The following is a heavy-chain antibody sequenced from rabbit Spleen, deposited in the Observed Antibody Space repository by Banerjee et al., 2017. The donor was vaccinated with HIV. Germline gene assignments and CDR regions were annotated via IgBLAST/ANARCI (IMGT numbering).Heavy chain of an antibody. V-gene: IGHV1S40*01. D-gene: IGHD1-1*01. CDR1: GFDFSGSNW. J-gene: IGHJ4*01. CDR2: IYAGGGGA. CDR3: ARHVDTIDFRFSL. Sequence: QSLEESGGDLVQPGASLTLTCTASGFDFSGSNWMCWVRQAPGKRPEWIGCIYAGGGGAYYASWAKGRFTISKTSSTTVTLQMTSLTAADTATYFCARHVDTIDFRFSLWGQGTLVTVS.